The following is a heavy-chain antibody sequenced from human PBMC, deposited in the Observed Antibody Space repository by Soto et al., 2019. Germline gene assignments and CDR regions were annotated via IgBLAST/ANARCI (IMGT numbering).Heavy chain of an antibody. V-gene: IGHV3-73*01. CDR3: TSYSGSYSSAFDI. CDR2: IRSKANSYAT. Sequence: PGGSLRLSCAASGFTFSGSAMHWVRQASGKGLEWVGRIRSKANSYATAYAASVKGRFTISRDDSKSTAYLQMNSLKTEDTAVYYCTSYSGSYSSAFDIWGQGTMVTVSS. CDR1: GFTFSGSA. D-gene: IGHD1-26*01. J-gene: IGHJ3*02.